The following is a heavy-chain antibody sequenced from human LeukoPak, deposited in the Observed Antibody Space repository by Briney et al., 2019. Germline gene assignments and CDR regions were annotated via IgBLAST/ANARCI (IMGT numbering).Heavy chain of an antibody. CDR2: IYHTGST. CDR3: ARLSSLGQLVRGAFGY. CDR1: GGSISSGGYY. Sequence: PSQTLSLTCTVSGGSISSGGYYWSWIRQPPGKGLEWIGYIYHTGSTYYNPSLKSRVTISVDRSKNQFSLKLSSVTAADTAVYYYARLSSLGQLVRGAFGYWGQGTLVTVSS. V-gene: IGHV4-30-2*01. J-gene: IGHJ4*02. D-gene: IGHD6-13*01.